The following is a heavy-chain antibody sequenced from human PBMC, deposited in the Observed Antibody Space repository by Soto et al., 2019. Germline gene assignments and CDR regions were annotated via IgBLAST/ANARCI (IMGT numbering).Heavy chain of an antibody. J-gene: IGHJ4*02. CDR3: ARAYKGDGGYFDY. CDR2: IYSGGST. V-gene: IGHV3-53*01. CDR1: GLTVSSNY. Sequence: DVQLVESGGHLIQPGGSLRLSCAASGLTVSSNYMTWVRQAPGQGLEWVSVIYSGGSTNYAHSVTGRVAISRDNSGNTVYLQMDSRRAEDTAVYYWARAYKGDGGYFDYWGRGTLVTVSS. D-gene: IGHD3-16*01.